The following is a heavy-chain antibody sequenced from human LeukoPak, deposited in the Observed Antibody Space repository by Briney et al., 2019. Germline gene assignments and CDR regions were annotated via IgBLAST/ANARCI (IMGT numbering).Heavy chain of an antibody. Sequence: ASVKVSCKASGYTFTGYYMHWVRQAPGQGLEWMGWINPNSGGTNYAQKFQGRVTMTRDTSISTAYMELSRLRSDDTAVYYCARAPGYCSSTSCYSAFDIWGQGTMVTVSS. V-gene: IGHV1-2*02. CDR1: GYTFTGYY. J-gene: IGHJ3*02. D-gene: IGHD2-2*02. CDR2: INPNSGGT. CDR3: ARAPGYCSSTSCYSAFDI.